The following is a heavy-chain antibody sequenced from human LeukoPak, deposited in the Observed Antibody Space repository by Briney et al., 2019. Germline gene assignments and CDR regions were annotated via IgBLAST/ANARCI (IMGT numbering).Heavy chain of an antibody. J-gene: IGHJ4*02. V-gene: IGHV4-4*07. CDR2: IYASGNT. CDR1: GSSISGHF. D-gene: IGHD6-13*01. Sequence: PSETQSLTCAVSGSSISGHFWNWIRQPPEKGLEWIGRIYASGNTNYNPSLKGRVTMSLDTSKNQFSLNLSSVTAADTAVYYCARGRGSSWYYFDYWGRGTLVTVSS. CDR3: ARGRGSSWYYFDY.